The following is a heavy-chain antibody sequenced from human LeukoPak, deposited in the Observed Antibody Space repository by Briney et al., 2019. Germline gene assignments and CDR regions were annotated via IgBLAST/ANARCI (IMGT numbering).Heavy chain of an antibody. CDR2: ISRSGGST. CDR1: GFTFSSYS. V-gene: IGHV3-64*01. CDR3: ASTYCSSTSCLVDY. Sequence: GGSLRLSCAASGFTFSSYSMHWVRQAPGKGLEYVSAISRSGGSTYYANSVKGRFTISRDNSKNTLYLQMGSLRAEDMAVYYCASTYCSSTSCLVDYWGQGTLVTVSS. D-gene: IGHD2-2*01. J-gene: IGHJ4*02.